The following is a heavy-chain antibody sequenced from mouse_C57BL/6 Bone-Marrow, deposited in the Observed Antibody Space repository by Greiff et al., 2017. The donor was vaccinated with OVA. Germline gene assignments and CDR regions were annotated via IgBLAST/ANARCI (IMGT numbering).Heavy chain of an antibody. CDR1: GYAFSSSW. D-gene: IGHD1-1*01. Sequence: VQLQQSGPELVKPGASVKISCKASGYAFSSSWMNWVKQRPGKGLEWIGRIYPGDGDTNYNGKFKGKATLTADKSSSTAYMQLSSLTSEDSAVYFCARGPYYGSYYFDYWGQGTTLTVSS. J-gene: IGHJ2*01. CDR3: ARGPYYGSYYFDY. V-gene: IGHV1-82*01. CDR2: IYPGDGDT.